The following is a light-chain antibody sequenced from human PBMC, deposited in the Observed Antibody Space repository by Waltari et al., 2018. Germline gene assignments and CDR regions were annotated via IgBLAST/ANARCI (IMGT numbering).Light chain of an antibody. J-gene: IGLJ2*01. CDR1: SSDVGGYNY. CDR2: DVT. CDR3: CSYAGICTQV. V-gene: IGLV2-11*01. Sequence: QSALTQPASVSGSPGQSVTISCTGTSSDVGGYNYVSWYQQHPGKAPKLMIYDVTNRPSGVSNRFSGSKSGNTASLTISGLQAEDEADYYCCSYAGICTQVFGAGTKLTVL.